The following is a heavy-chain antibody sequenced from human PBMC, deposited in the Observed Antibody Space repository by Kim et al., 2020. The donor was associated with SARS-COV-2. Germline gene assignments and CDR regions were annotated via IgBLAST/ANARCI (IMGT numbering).Heavy chain of an antibody. CDR3: ARDKSLTNSFDP. CDR1: GGSINSYF. J-gene: IGHJ5*02. CDR2: IYYSGST. V-gene: IGHV4-59*01. Sequence: SQTLSLTCTVSGGSINSYFWSWIRQPPGKGLEWIGYIYYSGSTNYNPSLKSRVTISVDTSKNQFSLKLSSVTAADTAVYYCARDKSLTNSFDPWGQGTPV.